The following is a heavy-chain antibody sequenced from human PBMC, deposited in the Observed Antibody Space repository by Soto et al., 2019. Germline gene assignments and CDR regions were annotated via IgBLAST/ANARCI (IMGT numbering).Heavy chain of an antibody. D-gene: IGHD2-21*02. Sequence: SETLSLTCTVSGGSISSSSYYWGWFRQPPGKGLEWIGSIYYSGSTYYNPSLKSRVTISVDTSKNQFSLKLSSVTAADTAVYYCARVCGGDCHYGMDVWGQGTTVT. J-gene: IGHJ6*02. CDR1: GGSISSSSYY. CDR3: ARVCGGDCHYGMDV. V-gene: IGHV4-39*01. CDR2: IYYSGST.